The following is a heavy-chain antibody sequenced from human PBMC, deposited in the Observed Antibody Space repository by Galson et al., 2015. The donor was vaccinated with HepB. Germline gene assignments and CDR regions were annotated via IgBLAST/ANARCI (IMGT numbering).Heavy chain of an antibody. Sequence: SLRLSCAASGFTFSSYGMHWVRQAPGKGLEWVAVIWYDGSNKYYADSVKGRFTISRDNSKNTLYLQMNSLRAEDTAVYYCARVGGRDYGEQRDSVLGDYWGRGTLVTVSS. J-gene: IGHJ4*02. CDR3: ARVGGRDYGEQRDSVLGDY. CDR2: IWYDGSNK. CDR1: GFTFSSYG. V-gene: IGHV3-33*01. D-gene: IGHD4-17*01.